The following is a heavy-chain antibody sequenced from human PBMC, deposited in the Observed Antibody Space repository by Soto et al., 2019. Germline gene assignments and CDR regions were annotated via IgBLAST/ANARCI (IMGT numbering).Heavy chain of an antibody. CDR3: ARGHYCSGGSCASADAFDI. CDR1: GYTFTSYY. J-gene: IGHJ3*02. D-gene: IGHD2-15*01. Sequence: ASVKVSCKASGYTFTSYYMHWVRQAPGQGLEWMGIINPSGGSTSYAQKFQGRVTMTRDTSTSTVYMELSSLRSEDTAAYYCARGHYCSGGSCASADAFDILGQGTMVTVSS. CDR2: INPSGGST. V-gene: IGHV1-46*03.